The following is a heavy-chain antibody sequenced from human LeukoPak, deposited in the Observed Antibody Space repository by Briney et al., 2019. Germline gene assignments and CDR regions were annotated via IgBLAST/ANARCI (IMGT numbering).Heavy chain of an antibody. D-gene: IGHD3-22*01. J-gene: IGHJ4*02. CDR2: IYPGDSDT. V-gene: IGHV5-51*01. Sequence: GESLKISCKGSGYSFTSYWIGWVRQMPGKGLEWMGIIYPGDSDTRYSPSFQGQVTISADKSISTAYLQWSSLKASATAMYYCARLDYYDSSGHPYYYFDYWGQGTLVTVSS. CDR3: ARLDYYDSSGHPYYYFDY. CDR1: GYSFTSYW.